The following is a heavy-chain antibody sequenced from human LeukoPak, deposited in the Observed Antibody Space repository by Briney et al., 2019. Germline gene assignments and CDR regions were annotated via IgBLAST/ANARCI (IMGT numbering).Heavy chain of an antibody. CDR1: GGSFTGYY. CDR3: ARGTPFGHAISQIDYYYYYGMDV. J-gene: IGHJ6*02. V-gene: IGHV4-34*01. Sequence: SETLSLTCAVYGGSFTGYYWSWIRQPPGKGLEWIGEINHSGSTNYNPSLKSRVTISVDTSKNQFSLKLSSVTAADTAVYYCARGTPFGHAISQIDYYYYYGMDVWGQGTTVTVSS. D-gene: IGHD3-10*01. CDR2: INHSGST.